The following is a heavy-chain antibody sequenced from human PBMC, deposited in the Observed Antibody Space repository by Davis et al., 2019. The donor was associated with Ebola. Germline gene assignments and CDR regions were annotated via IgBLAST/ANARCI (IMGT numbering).Heavy chain of an antibody. V-gene: IGHV3-7*01. CDR2: IKQDGSEK. J-gene: IGHJ3*01. CDR1: GFTFSSYW. D-gene: IGHD1/OR15-1a*01. CDR3: ARGPAVTGTGNSFDL. Sequence: GESLKISCAASGFTFSSYWMSWVRQAPGKGLEWVANIKQDGSEKYYVDSVKGRFTIFRDNGKNTLYLQLHSLTAEDTAVYYCARGPAVTGTGNSFDLWGQGTGVTISS.